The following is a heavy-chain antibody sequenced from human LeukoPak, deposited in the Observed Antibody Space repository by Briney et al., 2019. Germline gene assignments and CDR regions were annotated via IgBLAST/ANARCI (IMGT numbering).Heavy chain of an antibody. CDR1: GYTFTGYY. CDR2: INPNSGGT. CDR3: ARDRGRNDAFDI. J-gene: IGHJ3*02. Sequence: ASVKVSCKASGYTFTGYYMHWVRQAPGQGLEWMGWINPNSGGTNYAQKFQGRVTMTRDTSISTAYMELSRLRSDDTAVYYCARDRGRNDAFDIWGQETMVTVSS. V-gene: IGHV1-2*02.